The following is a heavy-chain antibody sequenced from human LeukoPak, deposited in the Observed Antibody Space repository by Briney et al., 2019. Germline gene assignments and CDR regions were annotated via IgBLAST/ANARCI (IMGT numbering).Heavy chain of an antibody. CDR3: ARDPQLVPPEMVLYFDY. CDR2: FIPVLGIR. Sequence: ASVKVSCKASGGTLNNFAIDWVRQAPGQGLEWMGRFIPVLGIRNYAQKFLGRVTFDADKSTSTAYMELSSLRSDDTAVYYCARDPQLVPPEMVLYFDYWGQGTLVTVSS. CDR1: GGTLNNFA. D-gene: IGHD4/OR15-4a*01. J-gene: IGHJ4*02. V-gene: IGHV1-69*04.